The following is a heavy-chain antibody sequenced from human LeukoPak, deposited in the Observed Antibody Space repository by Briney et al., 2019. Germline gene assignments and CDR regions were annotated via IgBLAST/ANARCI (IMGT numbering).Heavy chain of an antibody. V-gene: IGHV4-61*01. CDR1: GGSVSSGSYY. D-gene: IGHD2-15*01. CDR3: VRDGESCNGGSCYVY. Sequence: PSETLSLTCTVSGGSVSSGSYYWSWIRQPPGKGLEWIGYIYYSENTNYNPSLKSRVTISVDTSKNQFSLKLSSVTAADTAVYHCVRDGESCNGGSCYVYWGQGTLVTVSS. J-gene: IGHJ4*02. CDR2: IYYSENT.